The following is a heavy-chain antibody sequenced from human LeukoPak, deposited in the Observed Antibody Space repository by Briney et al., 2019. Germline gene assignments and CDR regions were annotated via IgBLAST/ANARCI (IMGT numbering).Heavy chain of an antibody. D-gene: IGHD5-18*01. V-gene: IGHV4-61*08. Sequence: SETLSLTCTVSGGSISSGDYYWSWIRQPPGKGLEWIGYIYYSGSTNYNPSLKSRVTISVDTSKNQFSLKLSSVTAADTAVYYCAGGIQLWLGNWGQGTLVTVSS. CDR1: GGSISSGDYY. J-gene: IGHJ4*02. CDR2: IYYSGST. CDR3: AGGIQLWLGN.